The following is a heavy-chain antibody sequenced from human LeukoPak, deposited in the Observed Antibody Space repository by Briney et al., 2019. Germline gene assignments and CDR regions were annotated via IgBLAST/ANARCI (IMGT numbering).Heavy chain of an antibody. J-gene: IGHJ2*01. CDR3: AKAFVVGATSWYFDL. CDR1: GFTFDDYA. CDR2: ISWNSGSI. Sequence: GGSLRLSCAASGFTFDDYAMHWVRQAPGKGLEWVSGISWNSGSIGYADSVKGRFTISRDNAKNSLYLQMNSLRAEDTALYYCAKAFVVGATSWYFDLWGRGTLVTVSS. D-gene: IGHD1-26*01. V-gene: IGHV3-9*01.